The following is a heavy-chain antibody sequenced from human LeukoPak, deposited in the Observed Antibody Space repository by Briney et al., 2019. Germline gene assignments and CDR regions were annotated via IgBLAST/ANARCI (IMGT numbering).Heavy chain of an antibody. CDR3: ARVTDLYYYYMDV. D-gene: IGHD3/OR15-3a*01. J-gene: IGHJ6*03. V-gene: IGHV1-2*02. CDR1: GYTFTGYY. Sequence: GASVEVSCKAAGYTFTGYYMHWVRQAPGQGLEWMGWINPNSGGTNYAQKFQGRVTMTRDTSISTAYMELSRLRSDDAAVYYCARVTDLYYYYMDVWGKGTTVTVSS. CDR2: INPNSGGT.